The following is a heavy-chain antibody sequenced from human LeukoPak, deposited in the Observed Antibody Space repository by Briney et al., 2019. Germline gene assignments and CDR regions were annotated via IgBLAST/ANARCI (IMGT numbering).Heavy chain of an antibody. J-gene: IGHJ4*02. Sequence: GGSLRLSCAASGFTFSSYEMNWVRQAPGKGLEWVSSISSSSRYIYYADSVKGRFTISRDNAKISLYLQMNSLRAEDTAVYYCARTHHFWGCYYFEYWGQGTPVTVSS. CDR1: GFTFSSYE. V-gene: IGHV3-21*01. CDR2: ISSSSRYI. D-gene: IGHD3-3*02. CDR3: ARTHHFWGCYYFEY.